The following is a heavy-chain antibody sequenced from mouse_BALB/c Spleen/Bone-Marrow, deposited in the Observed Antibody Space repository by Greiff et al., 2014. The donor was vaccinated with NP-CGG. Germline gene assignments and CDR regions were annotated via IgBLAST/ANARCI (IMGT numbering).Heavy chain of an antibody. Sequence: EVKLQASGGGLVQPGGSRKLSCAASGFTFSSFGMHWVRQAPEKGLEWIAYISNGSSTIYYADTVKGRFTISRDNPKNTLFLQMTSLRSEDTAMYYCARKGAMITHYYAMDYWGQGTSVTVSS. CDR1: GFTFSSFG. CDR3: ARKGAMITHYYAMDY. D-gene: IGHD2-4*01. CDR2: ISNGSSTI. V-gene: IGHV5-17*02. J-gene: IGHJ4*01.